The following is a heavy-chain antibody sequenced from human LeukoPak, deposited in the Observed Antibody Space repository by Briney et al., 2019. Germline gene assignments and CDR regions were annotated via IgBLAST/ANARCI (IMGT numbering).Heavy chain of an antibody. CDR3: AREEMDSNSFDY. CDR2: INPKSGGT. CDR1: GYTFTDCY. D-gene: IGHD5-24*01. V-gene: IGHV1-2*02. J-gene: IGHJ4*02. Sequence: GASVKVSCKASGYTFTDCYMHWVRQAPGQGHGWMGWINPKSGGTNYGQKFQGRVTMTRDTSISTGYMEVSRLTSDDTAVYYCAREEMDSNSFDYWGQGTLVTVSS.